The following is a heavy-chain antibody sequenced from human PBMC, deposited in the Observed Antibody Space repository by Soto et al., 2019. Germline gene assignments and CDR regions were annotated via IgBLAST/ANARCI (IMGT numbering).Heavy chain of an antibody. CDR3: ARGRYGDSANWFDP. Sequence: EVQLVESGGGLVKPGGSLRLSCAASGFIFSSYSMNWVRQAPGKGLEWVSFISYSSNYIYYADSVKGRFTISRDNAKNSLYLQMNSLRAEDTAVYHCARGRYGDSANWFDPWGQGTLVTVSS. J-gene: IGHJ5*02. CDR1: GFIFSSYS. CDR2: ISYSSNYI. D-gene: IGHD4-17*01. V-gene: IGHV3-21*01.